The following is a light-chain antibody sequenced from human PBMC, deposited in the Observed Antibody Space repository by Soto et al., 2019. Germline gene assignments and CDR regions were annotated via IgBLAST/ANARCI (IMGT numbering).Light chain of an antibody. J-gene: IGLJ2*01. CDR1: SSDVGGYNY. CDR3: SSYTSSSAVV. V-gene: IGLV2-14*01. CDR2: DVS. Sequence: QSALTQPASVSGSPGQSITISCTGTSSDVGGYNYVSWYQQHPGKAPKLMIYDVSNRPSGVSNRFSGSKSGTTASLTISGLDAEDEADYYCSSYTSSSAVVFGGGTKLTVL.